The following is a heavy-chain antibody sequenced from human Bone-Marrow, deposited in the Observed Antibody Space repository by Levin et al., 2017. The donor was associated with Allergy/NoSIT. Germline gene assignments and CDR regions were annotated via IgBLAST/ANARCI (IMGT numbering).Heavy chain of an antibody. CDR2: MSPDGSNT. Sequence: GGSLRLSCVVSGFTLSDHIIHWVRQAPGRGLEWVGVMSPDGSNTFYADSVKGRFVVSRDNSKSTVYLQMNSLRGEDTALYYCARKVSDYYFDYWGQGTLVTVSA. D-gene: IGHD5/OR15-5a*01. CDR3: ARKVSDYYFDY. CDR1: GFTLSDHI. J-gene: IGHJ4*02. V-gene: IGHV3-30*09.